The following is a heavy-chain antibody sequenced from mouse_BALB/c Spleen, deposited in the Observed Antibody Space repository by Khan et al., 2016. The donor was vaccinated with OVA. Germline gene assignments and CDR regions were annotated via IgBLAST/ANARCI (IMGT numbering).Heavy chain of an antibody. CDR2: IGSDSSTI. CDR3: ASSRDSSWFAS. J-gene: IGHJ3*01. D-gene: IGHD2-13*01. V-gene: IGHV5-17*02. Sequence: EVELVESGGGLVQPGGSRKLSCTASGFTFRRFGMHWVRQAPEKGLEWVAYIGSDSSTIYFAETVKGRFIISRANPKNTLILQLTSPRSEDTAIYYCASSRDSSWFASWGQGTLVTVSA. CDR1: GFTFRRFG.